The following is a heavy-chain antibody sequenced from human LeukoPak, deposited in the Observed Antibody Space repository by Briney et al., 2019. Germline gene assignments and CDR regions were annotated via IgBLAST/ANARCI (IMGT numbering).Heavy chain of an antibody. V-gene: IGHV3-7*04. CDR3: VRAHHPGGWFDP. Sequence: GGSLRLSCAASGFTFSSSWMTWVRQAPGKGLEWVTSINQDGGEIHYVDSVKGRFTISRDNAKNSLYLQMNSLTAEDTAVHYCVRAHHPGGWFDPWGQGTLVTVSS. CDR2: INQDGGEI. J-gene: IGHJ5*02. CDR1: GFTFSSSW. D-gene: IGHD3-10*01.